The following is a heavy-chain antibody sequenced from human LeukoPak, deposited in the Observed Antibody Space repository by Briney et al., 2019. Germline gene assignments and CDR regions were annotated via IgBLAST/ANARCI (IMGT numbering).Heavy chain of an antibody. D-gene: IGHD6-13*01. V-gene: IGHV3-9*01. J-gene: IGHJ2*01. CDR1: GFTFDDYA. CDR2: ISWNSGSI. Sequence: GGSLRLSCAASGFTFDDYAMHWVRQAPGKGLEWVSGISWNSGSIGYADSVEGRFTISRDNAKNSLYLQMNSLRAEDTALYYCAKVPKQQLAYWYFDLWGRGTLVTVSS. CDR3: AKVPKQQLAYWYFDL.